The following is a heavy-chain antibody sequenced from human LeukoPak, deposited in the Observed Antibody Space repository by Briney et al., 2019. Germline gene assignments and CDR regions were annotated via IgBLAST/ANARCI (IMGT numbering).Heavy chain of an antibody. Sequence: ASVKVSCKASGYTFTSYGISWVRQAPGQGLEWMGWISAYNGNTNYAQKLQGRVTMTTDTSTSTAYMELRSLRSDDTAVYYCARDYYDSSDRGWPGGYWGQGTLVTVSS. CDR3: ARDYYDSSDRGWPGGY. J-gene: IGHJ4*02. V-gene: IGHV1-18*01. D-gene: IGHD3-22*01. CDR2: ISAYNGNT. CDR1: GYTFTSYG.